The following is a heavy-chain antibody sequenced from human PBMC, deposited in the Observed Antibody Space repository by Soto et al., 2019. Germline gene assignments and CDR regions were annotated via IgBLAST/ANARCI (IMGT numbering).Heavy chain of an antibody. V-gene: IGHV3-64D*06. D-gene: IGHD3-22*01. CDR2: IGSDGDNT. J-gene: IGHJ5*01. CDR3: VNPPSYYNNNYACYSA. Sequence: PGGSLRLSCSASGFAFSSYDLHWVRQAPGKGLEYISSIGSDGDNTHYADSVRARFTISRDNSKNTLYLQMSSLRADDTAVYYWVNPPSYYNNNYACYSAWGQGTLVTVSS. CDR1: GFAFSSYD.